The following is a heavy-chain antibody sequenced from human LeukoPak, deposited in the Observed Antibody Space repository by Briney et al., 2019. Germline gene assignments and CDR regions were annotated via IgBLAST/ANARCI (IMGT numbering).Heavy chain of an antibody. CDR2: MNPNSGNT. CDR1: GYTFTSYD. Sequence: GASVKVSCKASGYTFTSYDINWVRQATGQGLEWTGWMNPNSGNTGYAQKFQGRVTMTRNTSISTAYMELGSLRSEDTAVYYCARVRRAFFWSGHEEYFDYWGQGTLVTVSS. J-gene: IGHJ4*02. V-gene: IGHV1-8*01. D-gene: IGHD3-3*01. CDR3: ARVRRAFFWSGHEEYFDY.